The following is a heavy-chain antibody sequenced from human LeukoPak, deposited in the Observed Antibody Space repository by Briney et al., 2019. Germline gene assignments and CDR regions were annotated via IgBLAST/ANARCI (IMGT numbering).Heavy chain of an antibody. CDR2: IYYSGST. Sequence: SETLSLTCTVSGGSISSYYWSWIRQPPGKGLEWIGYIYYSGSTNYNPSLKSRVTISVDTSKNQFSLKLSSVTAADTAVYYCAARRDGYNYYFDYWGQGTLVTVSS. CDR3: AARRDGYNYYFDY. D-gene: IGHD5-24*01. V-gene: IGHV4-59*08. J-gene: IGHJ4*02. CDR1: GGSISSYY.